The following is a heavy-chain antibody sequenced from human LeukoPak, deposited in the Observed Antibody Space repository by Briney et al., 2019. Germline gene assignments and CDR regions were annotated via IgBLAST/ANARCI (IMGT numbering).Heavy chain of an antibody. CDR3: ASRETFDY. CDR1: GFTFSSYG. V-gene: IGHV3-30*03. J-gene: IGHJ4*02. CDR2: ISYDGSNK. Sequence: PGGSLRLSCAASGFTFSSYGMHWVRQAPSKGLEWVAVISYDGSNKYYADSVKGRFTISRDNAKNSLYLQMNSLRAEDTAVYYCASRETFDYWGQGTLVTVSS.